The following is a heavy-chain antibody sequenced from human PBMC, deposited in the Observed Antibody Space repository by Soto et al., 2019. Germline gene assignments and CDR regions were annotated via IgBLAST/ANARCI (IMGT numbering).Heavy chain of an antibody. CDR3: ARGPYRSGWNVVGD. D-gene: IGHD6-19*01. V-gene: IGHV4-4*07. Sequence: SETLSLTCTVSGASITSYAWSWIRQPAGKGLEWIGRLYSSGNTDYNPSFKSRLTMSSDTSKNLFSLKVNSVTAADTAVYYCARGPYRSGWNVVGDWGQGTLVTVSS. J-gene: IGHJ4*02. CDR1: GASITSYA. CDR2: LYSSGNT.